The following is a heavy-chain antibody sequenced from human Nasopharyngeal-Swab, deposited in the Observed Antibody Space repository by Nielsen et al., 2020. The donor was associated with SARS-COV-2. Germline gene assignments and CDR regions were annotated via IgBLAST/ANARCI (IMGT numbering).Heavy chain of an antibody. CDR1: GYTFTGYF. D-gene: IGHD3-10*01. J-gene: IGHJ4*02. CDR2: INPNTGGT. Sequence: ASVKVSCKASGYTFTGYFMHWVRQAPGQGLEWMGRINPNTGGTNYPQKFQGRVTMTRDTSISTVYMELNSLRSDDTVVYYCARAHGSGSSTDSYYFDYWGQGTLVTVSS. V-gene: IGHV1-2*05. CDR3: ARAHGSGSSTDSYYFDY.